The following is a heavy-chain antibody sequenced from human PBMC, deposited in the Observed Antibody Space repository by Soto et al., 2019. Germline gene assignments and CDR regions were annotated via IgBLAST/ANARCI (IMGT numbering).Heavy chain of an antibody. Sequence: QITLKESGPTLVKPTQTLTLTCTFSGFSLSTSGVGVGWIRQPPGKALEWLALIYWNDDKRYSPSLKSRLTITKDTSKNQVVLTMTNMDPVDTATYYCARSRDNDFVWGSYRPLNWFDPWGQGTLVTVSS. V-gene: IGHV2-5*01. CDR2: IYWNDDK. CDR1: GFSLSTSGVG. J-gene: IGHJ5*02. CDR3: ARSRDNDFVWGSYRPLNWFDP. D-gene: IGHD3-16*02.